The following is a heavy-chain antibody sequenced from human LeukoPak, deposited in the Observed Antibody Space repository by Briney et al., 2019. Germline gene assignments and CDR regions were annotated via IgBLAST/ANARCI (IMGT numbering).Heavy chain of an antibody. V-gene: IGHV4-38-2*02. Sequence: SETLSLTCTVSGYSISSGYYWGWIRQPPGKGLEWIGSIYHSGSTYYNPSLKSRVTISVDTSKNQFSLKLSSVTAADTAVYYCAVPYSSSPELNYYYMDVWAKGTTVIVSS. D-gene: IGHD6-6*01. CDR3: AVPYSSSPELNYYYMDV. CDR1: GYSISSGYY. CDR2: IYHSGST. J-gene: IGHJ6*03.